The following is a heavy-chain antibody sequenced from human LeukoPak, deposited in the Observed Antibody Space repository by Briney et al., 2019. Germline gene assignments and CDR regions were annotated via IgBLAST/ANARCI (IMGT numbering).Heavy chain of an antibody. CDR2: ISGCNGNT. V-gene: IGHV1-18*01. CDR1: GYTFTSYG. CDR3: ARDRLGGSGSYYKY. D-gene: IGHD3-10*01. Sequence: GASVKVSCKASGYTFTSYGISWVRQAPGQGLEWMGWISGCNGNTNYAQKLQGRVTMTTDTSTSTGYMELRSLRSDDTAVYYCARDRLGGSGSYYKYWGQGTLVTVSS. J-gene: IGHJ4*02.